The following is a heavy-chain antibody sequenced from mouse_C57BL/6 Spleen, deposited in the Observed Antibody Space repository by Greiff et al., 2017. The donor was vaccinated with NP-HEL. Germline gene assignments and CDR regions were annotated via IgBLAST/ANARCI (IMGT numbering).Heavy chain of an antibody. V-gene: IGHV1-82*01. Sequence: QVQLKESGPELVKPGASVKISCKASGYAFSSSWMNWVKQRPGKGLEWIGRIYPGDGDTNYNGKFKGKATLTADKSSSTAYMQLSSLTSEDSAVYCCARRGITTVFDYWGQGTTLTVSS. CDR2: IYPGDGDT. J-gene: IGHJ2*01. D-gene: IGHD1-1*01. CDR3: ARRGITTVFDY. CDR1: GYAFSSSW.